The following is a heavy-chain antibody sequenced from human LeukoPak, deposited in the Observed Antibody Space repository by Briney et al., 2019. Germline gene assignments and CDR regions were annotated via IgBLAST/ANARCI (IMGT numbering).Heavy chain of an antibody. CDR3: ARDLSSSWPDAFDI. D-gene: IGHD6-13*01. Sequence: GGSLRLSCAASGFTFSSYSMNWVRQAPGKGLEWVSSISSSSYIYYADSVKGRFTISRDNAKNSLYLQMNSLRAEDTAVYYCARDLSSSWPDAFDIWGQGTMVTVSS. J-gene: IGHJ3*02. CDR1: GFTFSSYS. V-gene: IGHV3-21*01. CDR2: ISSSSYI.